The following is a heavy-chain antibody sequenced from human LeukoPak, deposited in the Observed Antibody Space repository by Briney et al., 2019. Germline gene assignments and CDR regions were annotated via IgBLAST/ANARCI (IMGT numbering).Heavy chain of an antibody. V-gene: IGHV3-30-3*01. CDR1: GFIFSSYA. CDR3: ARDDSVYRIAAAGTNY. J-gene: IGHJ4*02. Sequence: GGSLRLSCAASGFIFSSYAMHWVRQAPGKGLEWVAVISYDGSNKYYADSVKGRFTISRDNSKNTPYLQMNSLRAEDTAVYYCARDDSVYRIAAAGTNYWGQGTLVTVSS. D-gene: IGHD6-13*01. CDR2: ISYDGSNK.